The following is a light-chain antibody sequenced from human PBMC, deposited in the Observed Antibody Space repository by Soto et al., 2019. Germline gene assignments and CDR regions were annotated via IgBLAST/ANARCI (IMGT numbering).Light chain of an antibody. CDR1: QSVSSSF. V-gene: IGKV3-20*01. J-gene: IGKJ1*01. CDR2: DAS. Sequence: EIVLTQSPGTLSLSPWERATLSCRASQSVSSSFLAWYQHKPGQAPRLLIYDASSRTTGIPDRFSGSGSGTDFTLTISRLEPEDFAVYYCQQYAISPTFGQGTKVDIK. CDR3: QQYAISPT.